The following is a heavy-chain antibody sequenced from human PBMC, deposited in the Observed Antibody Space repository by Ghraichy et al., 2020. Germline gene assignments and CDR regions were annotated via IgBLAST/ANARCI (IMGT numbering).Heavy chain of an antibody. V-gene: IGHV4-59*08. CDR3: ARQDTGGFDP. Sequence: SETLSLTCIVSGDSISGDFWSWIRQPPGKGLEWIGYVYHSGGTKYNPSLESRASISVDASKKQFSLKLTSVTAADTATYYCARQDTGGFDPWGRGTLVIVSS. CDR1: GDSISGDF. D-gene: IGHD1-26*01. CDR2: VYHSGGT. J-gene: IGHJ5*02.